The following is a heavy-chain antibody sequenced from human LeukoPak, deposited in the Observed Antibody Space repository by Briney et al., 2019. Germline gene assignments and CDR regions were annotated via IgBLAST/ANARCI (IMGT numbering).Heavy chain of an antibody. Sequence: PGGSLRLSCAASGFTFSSYWMSWVRQAPGKGLEWVANIKQDGSEKYYVDSVEGRFTISRDNAKNSLYLQMNSLRAEDTAVYYCARDRGYYDILTGYSDGNNWFDPWGQGTLVTVSS. V-gene: IGHV3-7*03. CDR3: ARDRGYYDILTGYSDGNNWFDP. CDR2: IKQDGSEK. D-gene: IGHD3-9*01. J-gene: IGHJ5*02. CDR1: GFTFSSYW.